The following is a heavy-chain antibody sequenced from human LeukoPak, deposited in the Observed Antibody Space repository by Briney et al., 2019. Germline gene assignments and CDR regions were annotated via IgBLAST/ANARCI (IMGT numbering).Heavy chain of an antibody. D-gene: IGHD6-19*01. Sequence: GSLRLSCAASGFTVSSNYMSWVRQAPGKGLEWIGEINHSGSTNYNPSLKSRVTISVDTSKNQFSLKLSSVTAADTAVYYCARRGSSGWYFKVHNWFDPWGQGTLVTVSS. CDR2: INHSGST. CDR3: ARRGSSGWYFKVHNWFDP. V-gene: IGHV4-34*01. CDR1: GFTVSSNY. J-gene: IGHJ5*02.